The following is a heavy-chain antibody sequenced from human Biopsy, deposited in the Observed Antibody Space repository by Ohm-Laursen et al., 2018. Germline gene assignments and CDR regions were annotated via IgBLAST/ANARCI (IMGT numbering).Heavy chain of an antibody. J-gene: IGHJ4*02. CDR1: SYTFTDYN. CDR3: ARDPLNGHKHFDY. D-gene: IGHD2-8*01. CDR2: IDCKTGAT. Sequence: ASVKVSCNASSYTFTDYNIHWMRQAPGQGLEWLGYIDCKTGATNYAQKFQGTVTMTRDTSISTAYLALGSLRSADTAIYYCARDPLNGHKHFDYWGQGSLVTVSS. V-gene: IGHV1-2*02.